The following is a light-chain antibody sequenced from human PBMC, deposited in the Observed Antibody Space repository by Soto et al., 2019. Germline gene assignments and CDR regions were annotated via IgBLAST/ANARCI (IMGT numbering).Light chain of an antibody. Sequence: EIVLSQSPATLSVSPGGRATLSCRASQSLTNSFIAWYQQKPGQAPRLLIYGASTRATGFPARFSGSGSGTEFTLTISSLQSEDFATYYCQQLNSFPITFGQGTRLEIK. CDR1: QSLTNS. CDR3: QQLNSFPIT. CDR2: GAS. J-gene: IGKJ5*01. V-gene: IGKV3-15*01.